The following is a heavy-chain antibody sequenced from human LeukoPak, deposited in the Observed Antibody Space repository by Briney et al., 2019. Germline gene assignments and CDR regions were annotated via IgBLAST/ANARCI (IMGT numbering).Heavy chain of an antibody. CDR1: GGSLSGYY. CDR2: INHSGST. Sequence: SETLSLTCAVYGGSLSGYYWNWIRQPPGKGLEWIGEINHSGSTNYSPSLKSRVTISVDTSKNQFSLKLSSVTAADTAVYYCGADGSGSGAFDIWGQGTMVTVSS. D-gene: IGHD3-10*01. V-gene: IGHV4-34*01. CDR3: GADGSGSGAFDI. J-gene: IGHJ3*02.